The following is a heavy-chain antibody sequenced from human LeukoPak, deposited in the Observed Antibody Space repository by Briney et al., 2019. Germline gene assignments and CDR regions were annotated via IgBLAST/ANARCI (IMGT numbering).Heavy chain of an antibody. CDR3: ARDHCSSTSCYIGIYFDC. V-gene: IGHV1-18*01. CDR2: ISAYNGNT. J-gene: IGHJ4*02. D-gene: IGHD2-2*01. Sequence: ASVKVSCKASGYTFTSYGISWVRQAPGQGLEWMGWISAYNGNTNYAQKLQGRVTMTTDTSTSTAYMELRSLRSDDTAVYYCARDHCSSTSCYIGIYFDCWGQGTLVTVSS. CDR1: GYTFTSYG.